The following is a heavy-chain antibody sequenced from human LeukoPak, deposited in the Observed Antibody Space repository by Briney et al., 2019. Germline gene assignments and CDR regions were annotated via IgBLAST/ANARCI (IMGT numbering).Heavy chain of an antibody. J-gene: IGHJ4*02. CDR2: ISYDGSTK. Sequence: GRSLRLSCAASGFTFSSSGMHWVRQAPGKGLEWVALISYDGSTKYYADSVKGRFTISRDNSKNTLYLQMNSLRAEDTAVYYCAKSVVLVRGVIPDEGQSGFDYWGQGTLVTVSS. CDR3: AKSVVLVRGVIPDEGQSGFDY. V-gene: IGHV3-30*18. D-gene: IGHD3-10*01. CDR1: GFTFSSSG.